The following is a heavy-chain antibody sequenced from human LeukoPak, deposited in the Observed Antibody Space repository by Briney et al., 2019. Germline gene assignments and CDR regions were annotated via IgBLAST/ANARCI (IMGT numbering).Heavy chain of an antibody. V-gene: IGHV1-58*01. J-gene: IGHJ3*02. D-gene: IGHD3-22*01. CDR1: GFIFSRSA. Sequence: SVKVSCKASGFIFSRSAVQWVRQARGQRLEWIGWIVVVSGNTNYAQKFQERVTMTRDMSTGTAYMELSSLRSEDTAVYYCAAGNYYDSSGYYPYAFDIWGQGTMVTVSS. CDR3: AAGNYYDSSGYYPYAFDI. CDR2: IVVVSGNT.